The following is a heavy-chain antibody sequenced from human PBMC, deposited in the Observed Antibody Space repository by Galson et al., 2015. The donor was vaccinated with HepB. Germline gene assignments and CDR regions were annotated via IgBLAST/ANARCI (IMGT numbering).Heavy chain of an antibody. CDR1: GFTFSFYS. CDR2: ISSSSTYI. Sequence: SLRLSCAASGFTFSFYSMNWVRQAPGKGLEWVSSISSSSTYIYFADSVKGRFTISRDNAKNSLYLQMNSLRAEDTAVYYCARVGVATVYYSYYYMDVWGKGTTVTVSS. V-gene: IGHV3-21*06. CDR3: ARVGVATVYYSYYYMDV. D-gene: IGHD5-12*01. J-gene: IGHJ6*03.